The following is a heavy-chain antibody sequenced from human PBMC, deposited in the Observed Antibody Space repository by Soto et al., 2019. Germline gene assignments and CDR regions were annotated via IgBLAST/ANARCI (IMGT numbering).Heavy chain of an antibody. CDR3: ARGWGKVYFDY. D-gene: IGHD7-27*01. CDR1: CCSISSYY. J-gene: IGHJ4*02. V-gene: IGHV4-59*01. CDR2: IYYSGST. Sequence: PSETLSLTCTVSCCSISSYYWSWIRQPPGKGLEWIGYIYYSGSTNYNPSLKSRVTISVDTSKNQFSLKLSSVTAADTAVYYCARGWGKVYFDYWGQGTLVTVSS.